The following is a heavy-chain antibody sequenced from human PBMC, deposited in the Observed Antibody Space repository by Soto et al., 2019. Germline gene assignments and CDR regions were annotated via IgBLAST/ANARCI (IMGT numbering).Heavy chain of an antibody. CDR2: ISAYNGNT. V-gene: IGHV1-18*01. D-gene: IGHD6-19*01. CDR1: GYTFTSYG. Sequence: GPSVKVSCKASGYTFTSYGISWGGQAPGQGLEWMGWISAYNGNTNYAQKLQGRVTMTTDTSTSTAYMELRSLRSDDTAVYYCAREVVRVAGTRWFDPWGQGTLVTVSS. CDR3: AREVVRVAGTRWFDP. J-gene: IGHJ5*02.